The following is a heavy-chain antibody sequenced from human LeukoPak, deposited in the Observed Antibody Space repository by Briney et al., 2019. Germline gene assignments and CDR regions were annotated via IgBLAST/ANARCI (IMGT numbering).Heavy chain of an antibody. CDR3: ASGSIASLVY. D-gene: IGHD6-6*01. CDR2: IYTSGST. CDR1: GGSISSYY. Sequence: SETLSLTCTVSGGSISSYYWSWIRQPAGKGLEWIGRIYTSGSTNYNPSLKSRVTMSVDTSKNQFSLKPSSVTAADTAVYYCASGSIASLVYWRQGTLVTVSS. J-gene: IGHJ4*02. V-gene: IGHV4-4*07.